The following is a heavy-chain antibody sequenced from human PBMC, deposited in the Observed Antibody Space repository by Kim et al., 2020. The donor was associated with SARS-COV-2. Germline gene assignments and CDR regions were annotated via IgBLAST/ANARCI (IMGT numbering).Heavy chain of an antibody. CDR1: GGSISSGGYY. CDR2: IYYSGST. V-gene: IGHV4-31*03. J-gene: IGHJ4*02. CDR3: ARDHSGGFDY. Sequence: SETLSLTCTVSGGSISSGGYYWSWIRQHPGKGLEWIGYIYYSGSTYYNPSLKSRVTISVDTSKNQFSLKLSSVTAADTAVYYCARDHSGGFDYWGQGTLVTVSS. D-gene: IGHD1-26*01.